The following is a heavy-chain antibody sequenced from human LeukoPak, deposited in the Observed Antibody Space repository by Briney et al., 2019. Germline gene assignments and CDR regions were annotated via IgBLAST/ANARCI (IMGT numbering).Heavy chain of an antibody. V-gene: IGHV3-74*01. Sequence: GGSLRLSCAASGFTFSSYWMHWVRHAPGKGLVWVSRIKSDGSSTSYADSVKGRFTISRDNAKNTVYLQVNSLRAEDTAVYYCATSRTFDYWGQGTLVTVSS. CDR2: IKSDGSST. J-gene: IGHJ4*02. CDR1: GFTFSSYW. CDR3: ATSRTFDY.